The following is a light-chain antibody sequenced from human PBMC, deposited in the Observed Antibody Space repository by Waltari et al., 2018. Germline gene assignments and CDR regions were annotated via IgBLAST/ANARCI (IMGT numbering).Light chain of an antibody. J-gene: IGKJ2*01. V-gene: IGKV2-30*01. CDR3: FQGTHWPPYT. CDR2: KVS. CDR1: HSLVNTDGNTY. Sequence: DVVLTQSPLSLPVTLGQPASISCRSSHSLVNTDGNTYLNWFHQRPGQSPRRLIYKVSNRDSGVPERFSGSGAVTDFTLRISRVEAEDVGLYFCFQGTHWPPYTFGQGTKLEIK.